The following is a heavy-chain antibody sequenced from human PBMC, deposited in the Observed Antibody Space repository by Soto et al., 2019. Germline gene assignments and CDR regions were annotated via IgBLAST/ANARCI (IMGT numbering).Heavy chain of an antibody. CDR3: ARESITMVRGVIYYYGMDV. CDR1: GGSISSYD. V-gene: IGHV4-59*01. CDR2: IYYSGST. Sequence: SETLCLTCTVAGGSISSYDGSWIRQPPGKGLEWIGYIYYSGSTNYNPSLKSRVTISVDTSKNQFSLKLSSVTAADTAVYYCARESITMVRGVIYYYGMDVWGQGTTVTVSS. D-gene: IGHD3-10*01. J-gene: IGHJ6*02.